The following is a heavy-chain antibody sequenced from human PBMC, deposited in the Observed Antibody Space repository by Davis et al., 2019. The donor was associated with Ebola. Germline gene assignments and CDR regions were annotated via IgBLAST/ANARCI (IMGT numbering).Heavy chain of an antibody. J-gene: IGHJ4*02. Sequence: PGGSLRLSCAVSGFTFSAYYMDWVRLTPGKGLEWVANIKQDGSEKYYVDSVKGRFTISRDNAKNSLYLQMNSLRAEDTAVYYCARAQFPTTSDHWGQGTLVTVSS. CDR3: ARAQFPTTSDH. CDR1: GFTFSAYY. CDR2: IKQDGSEK. D-gene: IGHD1-1*01. V-gene: IGHV3-7*03.